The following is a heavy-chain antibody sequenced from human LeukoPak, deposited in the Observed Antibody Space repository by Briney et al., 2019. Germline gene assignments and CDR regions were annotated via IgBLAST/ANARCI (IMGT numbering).Heavy chain of an antibody. CDR1: GFTFSSYG. CDR2: ISYDGSNK. J-gene: IGHJ4*02. Sequence: GGSLRLSCAASGFTFSSYGMHWVRQAPGKGLEWVAVISYDGSNKYYADSVKGRFTISRGNSKNTLYLQMNSLRAEDTAVYYYAGVDTAIDYWGQGTLVTVSS. V-gene: IGHV3-30*03. CDR3: AGVDTAIDY. D-gene: IGHD5-18*01.